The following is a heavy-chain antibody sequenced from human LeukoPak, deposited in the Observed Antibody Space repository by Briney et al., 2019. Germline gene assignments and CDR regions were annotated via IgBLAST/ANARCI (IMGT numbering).Heavy chain of an antibody. Sequence: GESLKISCKGSGYSFTSYWIGWVRPMPGKGLEWMGIIYHGDSDTRYSPSFQGQVTISAHKSISTAYLQWSSLKASDTAMYYCARNLDYGDYHYLFDYWGQGTLVTVSS. CDR1: GYSFTSYW. CDR2: IYHGDSDT. V-gene: IGHV5-51*01. CDR3: ARNLDYGDYHYLFDY. D-gene: IGHD4-17*01. J-gene: IGHJ4*02.